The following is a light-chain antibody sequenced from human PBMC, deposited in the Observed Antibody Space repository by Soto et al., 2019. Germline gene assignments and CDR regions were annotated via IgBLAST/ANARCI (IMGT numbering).Light chain of an antibody. Sequence: EIVLTQSPGTLSLSPGERATLSCRASQSLSGNYLAWYQQKPGQAPRVLIYRASNRATGIPERFSGSGSGTDFTLTISSLEPEDFAVYYCQQYGTSPITFGQGTRLEIK. CDR1: QSLSGNY. CDR3: QQYGTSPIT. CDR2: RAS. V-gene: IGKV3-20*01. J-gene: IGKJ5*01.